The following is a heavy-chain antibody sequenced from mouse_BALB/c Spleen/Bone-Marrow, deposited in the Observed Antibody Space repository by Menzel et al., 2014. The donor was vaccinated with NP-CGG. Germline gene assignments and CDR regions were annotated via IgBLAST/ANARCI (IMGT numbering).Heavy chain of an antibody. Sequence: VQVVESGPGLVAPSQSLSITCTVSEFSLTSYGVHWVRQPPGKGLEWLGVIWAGGSTNYNSALMSRLSISKDNSESQVFLKMNSLQTDDTAMYYCARGGGSRAWFAYWGQGTLVTVSA. J-gene: IGHJ3*01. D-gene: IGHD1-1*02. V-gene: IGHV2-9*02. CDR2: IWAGGST. CDR3: ARGGGSRAWFAY. CDR1: EFSLTSYG.